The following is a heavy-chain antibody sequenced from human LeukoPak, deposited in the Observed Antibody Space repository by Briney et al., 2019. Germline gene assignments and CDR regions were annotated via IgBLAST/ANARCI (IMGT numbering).Heavy chain of an antibody. V-gene: IGHV1-2*02. CDR2: INPNSGGT. J-gene: IGHJ6*03. Sequence: GASVKVSCKASGYTFTGYYMHWVRQAPGQGLEWMGWINPNSGGTNYAQKFQGRVTMTRDTSISTAYMEVSRLRSDDTAVYYCARVTYCSSTSCPLYYYYYYMDVWGKGTTVTVSS. D-gene: IGHD2-2*01. CDR1: GYTFTGYY. CDR3: ARVTYCSSTSCPLYYYYYYMDV.